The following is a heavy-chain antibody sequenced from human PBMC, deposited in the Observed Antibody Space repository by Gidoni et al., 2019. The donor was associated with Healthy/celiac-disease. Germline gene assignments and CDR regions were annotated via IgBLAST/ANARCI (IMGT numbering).Heavy chain of an antibody. CDR1: GFTFDDYA. D-gene: IGHD1-26*01. J-gene: IGHJ3*02. CDR2: ISWNSGSI. Sequence: EVQLVESGGGLVQPGRSLRLSCAASGFTFDDYAMHWVRQAPGKGLEWVSGISWNSGSIGYADSVKGRFTISRDNAKNSLYLQMNSLRAEDTALYYCAKDSVGGSYSDAFDIWGQGTMVTVSS. CDR3: AKDSVGGSYSDAFDI. V-gene: IGHV3-9*01.